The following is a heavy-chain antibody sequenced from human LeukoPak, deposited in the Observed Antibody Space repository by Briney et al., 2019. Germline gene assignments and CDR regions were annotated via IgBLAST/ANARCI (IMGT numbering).Heavy chain of an antibody. V-gene: IGHV4-31*03. CDR1: GGSISSGGYY. D-gene: IGHD3-10*01. J-gene: IGHJ6*03. Sequence: SETLSLTCTVSGGSISSGGYYWSWIRQHPGKGLEWIGYIYYSGSTYYNPSLKSRVTISVDTSKNQFSLKLSSVAAADTAVYFCARGRREEGSEPFYYYYYYMDVWGKGTTVTVSS. CDR2: IYYSGST. CDR3: ARGRREEGSEPFYYYYYYMDV.